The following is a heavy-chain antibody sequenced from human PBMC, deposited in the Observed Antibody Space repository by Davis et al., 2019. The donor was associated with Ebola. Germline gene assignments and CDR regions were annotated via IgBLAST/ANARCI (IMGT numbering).Heavy chain of an antibody. CDR2: IYYSGST. CDR3: ARAPSIGGYDDAFDI. V-gene: IGHV4-59*08. Sequence: MPSETLSLTCTVSGGSISSYYWSWIRQPPGKGLEWIGYIYYSGSTNYNPSLKSRVTISVDTSKNQFSLKLSSVTAADTAVYYCARAPSIGGYDDAFDIWGQGTMVTVSS. J-gene: IGHJ3*02. CDR1: GGSISSYY. D-gene: IGHD3-22*01.